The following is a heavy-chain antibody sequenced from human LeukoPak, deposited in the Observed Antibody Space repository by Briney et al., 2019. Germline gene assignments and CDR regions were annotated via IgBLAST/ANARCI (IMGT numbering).Heavy chain of an antibody. Sequence: WGAPRTPSAAPGVTFNKTRVKRGRPGPGEGVGWGGRIKSKTDGGTTDYAAPVKDRFTISRDDSKNTLYLQMNSLRTEDTAVYYCTTVVAAAVNGWFDPWGQGTLVTVSS. D-gene: IGHD6-13*01. CDR2: IKSKTDGGTT. J-gene: IGHJ5*02. CDR3: TTVVAAAVNGWFDP. V-gene: IGHV3-15*01. CDR1: GVTFNKTR.